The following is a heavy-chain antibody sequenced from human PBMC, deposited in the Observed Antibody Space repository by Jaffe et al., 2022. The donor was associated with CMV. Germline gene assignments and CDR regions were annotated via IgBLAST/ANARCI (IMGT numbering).Heavy chain of an antibody. Sequence: EVQLVETGGGLIQPGGSLRLSCAASGFTVSSNYMSWVRQAPGKGLEWVSVIYSGGSTYYADSVKGRFTISRDNSKNTLYLQMNSLRAEDTAVYYCARDNRRLRPYYYYYYMDVWGKGTTVTVSS. CDR2: IYSGGST. CDR3: ARDNRRLRPYYYYYYMDV. V-gene: IGHV3-53*02. J-gene: IGHJ6*03. D-gene: IGHD5-12*01. CDR1: GFTVSSNY.